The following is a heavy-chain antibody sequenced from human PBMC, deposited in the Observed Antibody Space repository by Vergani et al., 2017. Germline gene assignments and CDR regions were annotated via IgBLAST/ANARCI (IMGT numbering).Heavy chain of an antibody. V-gene: IGHV3-11*06. CDR3: ARDRSSTGNYYYYYGMDV. J-gene: IGHJ6*02. Sequence: QVQLVESGGGLVKPGGSLRLSCAASGFTFSDYYMSWIRQAPGKGLEWVSYISSSSSYIYYADSVKGRFTISRDNAKNSLYLQMNSLRAEDTAVYYCARDRSSTGNYYYYYGMDVWGQGTTVTVSS. CDR1: GFTFSDYY. D-gene: IGHD2-2*01. CDR2: ISSSSSYI.